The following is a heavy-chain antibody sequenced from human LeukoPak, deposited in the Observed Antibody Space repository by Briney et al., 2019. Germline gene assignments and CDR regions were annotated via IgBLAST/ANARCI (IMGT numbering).Heavy chain of an antibody. D-gene: IGHD5-18*01. V-gene: IGHV3-23*01. Sequence: GGSLRLSCAASGFTFSTYAMSWVRQAPGKGLEWVSLITGSADNTYYADSVKGRFTISRDNSKNTLYLQMNSLRAEDTAVYYCARARSSYGYGDAFDIWGQGTMVTVSS. CDR1: GFTFSTYA. J-gene: IGHJ3*02. CDR2: ITGSADNT. CDR3: ARARSSYGYGDAFDI.